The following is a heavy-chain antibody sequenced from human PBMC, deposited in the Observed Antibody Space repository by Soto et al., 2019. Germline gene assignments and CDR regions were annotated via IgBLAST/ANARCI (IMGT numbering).Heavy chain of an antibody. D-gene: IGHD3-10*01. V-gene: IGHV1-69*01. CDR1: GGIFSTYA. CDR3: ARDRDDYGSGNYYNRIDF. CDR2: IIPLFGTP. Sequence: QVQLVKSGAEVKKPGSSVKVSCKASGGIFSTYAISWLRQAPGQGLEWMGGIIPLFGTPNYAQRFQGRVTITADGSTSTAYMELSRLRSEDTAVYYCARDRDDYGSGNYYNRIDFWGQGTLVTVSS. J-gene: IGHJ4*02.